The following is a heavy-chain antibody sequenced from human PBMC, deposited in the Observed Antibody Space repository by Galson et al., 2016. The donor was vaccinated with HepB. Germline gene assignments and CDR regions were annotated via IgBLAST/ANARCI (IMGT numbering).Heavy chain of an antibody. D-gene: IGHD1-26*01. CDR3: AKDRPAYSGSYWGYFDY. CDR2: IKQDGSEK. CDR1: GFTFSDYW. Sequence: SLRLSCAASGFTFSDYWVAWVRQSPGEGLEWVANIKQDGSEKYYVDSVQGRFTISRDNSKNALYLQMNSLRPEDTAVYYCAKDRPAYSGSYWGYFDYWGQGTLVTVSS. V-gene: IGHV3-7*01. J-gene: IGHJ4*01.